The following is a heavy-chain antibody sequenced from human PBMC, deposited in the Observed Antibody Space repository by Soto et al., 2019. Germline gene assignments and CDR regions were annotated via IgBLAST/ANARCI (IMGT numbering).Heavy chain of an antibody. Sequence: QVQLQESGPGLVKPSETLSLTCAVSGASITYYYWNWIRQPPGRGLEWIVSFSSTGSTVYNPSLRSRVTISLATSKNQFSLTLSSVTAADSAVYYCARGGGSPYHNPEFDFWGQGTLVTVSS. CDR1: GASITYYY. V-gene: IGHV4-59*01. D-gene: IGHD6-13*01. CDR2: FSSTGST. CDR3: ARGGGSPYHNPEFDF. J-gene: IGHJ4*02.